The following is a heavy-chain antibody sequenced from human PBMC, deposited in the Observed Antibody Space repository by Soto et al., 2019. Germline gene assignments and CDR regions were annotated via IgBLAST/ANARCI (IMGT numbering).Heavy chain of an antibody. Sequence: SETLSLTCAVYGGSFSGYYWSWIRQPPGQGLEWIGEINHSGSTNYNPSLKSRVTISVDTSKNQFSLKLSTVTAADTAVYYCARGPLAFAYYYDSSGYFDYWGQGTLVTVSS. CDR3: ARGPLAFAYYYDSSGYFDY. V-gene: IGHV4-34*01. J-gene: IGHJ4*02. CDR2: INHSGST. CDR1: GGSFSGYY. D-gene: IGHD3-22*01.